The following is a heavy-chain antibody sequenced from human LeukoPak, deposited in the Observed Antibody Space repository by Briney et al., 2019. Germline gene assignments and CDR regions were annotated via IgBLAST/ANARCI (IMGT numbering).Heavy chain of an antibody. CDR1: GFTFSSYA. J-gene: IGHJ4*02. Sequence: GGSLRLSCAASGFTFSSYAIIWVRQAPGKGLEWVSAISGSGGSTYYADSVKGRFTISRDNSKNTLYLQMNSLRAEDTAVYYCAKRKRYFDWLLFRYYFDYWGQGTLVTVSS. CDR2: ISGSGGST. V-gene: IGHV3-23*01. D-gene: IGHD3-9*01. CDR3: AKRKRYFDWLLFRYYFDY.